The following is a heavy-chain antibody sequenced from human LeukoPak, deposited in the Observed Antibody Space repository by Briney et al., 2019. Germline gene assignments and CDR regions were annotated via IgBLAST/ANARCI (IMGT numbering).Heavy chain of an antibody. J-gene: IGHJ6*02. D-gene: IGHD2-2*01. CDR1: GGTFSIYA. Sequence: SVKVSCKASGGTFSIYAISWVRQAPGQGLEWMGGIIPIFGTANYAQKFQGRVTITADESTSTAYMELSSLRSEDTAVYYCARDGVVPARLGYYYYGMDIWGQGTTVTVSS. CDR3: ARDGVVPARLGYYYYGMDI. CDR2: IIPIFGTA. V-gene: IGHV1-69*13.